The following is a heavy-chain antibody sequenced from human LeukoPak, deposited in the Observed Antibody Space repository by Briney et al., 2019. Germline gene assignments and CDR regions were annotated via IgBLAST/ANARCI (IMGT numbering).Heavy chain of an antibody. CDR3: ARDRGDYGGPDY. J-gene: IGHJ4*02. D-gene: IGHD4-23*01. Sequence: SETLSLTCTVSGGSIKSYLWRWIRQPAGKGLEWIGRIYTSGNTNYNPSLKSRVTMSVDTSKNQFSLKLSSVTATDTAVYYCARDRGDYGGPDYWGQGTLVTVSS. CDR1: GGSIKSYL. CDR2: IYTSGNT. V-gene: IGHV4-4*07.